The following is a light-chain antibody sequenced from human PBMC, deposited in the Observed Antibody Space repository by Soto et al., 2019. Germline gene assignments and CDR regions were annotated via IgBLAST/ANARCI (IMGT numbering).Light chain of an antibody. CDR3: QHYHSYSEA. Sequence: DIQLTPAPSLLSASIGDRVTSSSRASHDISTFLAWYQQKPWKAPKLLIYEASTLQSGVPSRFSGSGSGTEFTLTISGLLPEDFAAYYCQHYHSYSEAFGQGTKVE. J-gene: IGKJ1*01. CDR2: EAS. V-gene: IGKV1-9*01. CDR1: HDISTF.